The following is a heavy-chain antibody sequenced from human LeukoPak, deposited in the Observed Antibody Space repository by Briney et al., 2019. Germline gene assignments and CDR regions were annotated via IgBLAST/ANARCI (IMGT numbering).Heavy chain of an antibody. V-gene: IGHV3-23*01. CDR2: ISGSGGST. CDR1: DFTFTSYG. J-gene: IGHJ4*02. CDR3: TRGAEKCDY. Sequence: GGSLRLSCAASDFTFTSYGMSWVRQAPGKGLEWVSAISGSGGSTYYADSVKGRFTISRDNAKNSLYLQMNSLRAEDTAVYYCTRGAEKCDYWGQGTLVTVSS.